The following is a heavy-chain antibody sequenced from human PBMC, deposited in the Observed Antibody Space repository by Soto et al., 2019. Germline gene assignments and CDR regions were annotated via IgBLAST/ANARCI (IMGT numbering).Heavy chain of an antibody. CDR3: ARHGYSSAWYGSWDS. Sequence: PSETLSLTCTVSGDSISNSYWSWIRQPPGKGLEWIGYIYHTGSTKYNPSLQSRVTILVDTSKNQFSLTLTSVTAADTAVYYCARHGYSSAWYGSWDSWGQGTLVTVSS. D-gene: IGHD6-19*01. V-gene: IGHV4-59*08. CDR2: IYHTGST. CDR1: GDSISNSY. J-gene: IGHJ4*02.